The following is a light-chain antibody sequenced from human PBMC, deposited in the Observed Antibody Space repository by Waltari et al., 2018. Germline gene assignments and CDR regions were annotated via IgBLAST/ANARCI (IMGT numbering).Light chain of an antibody. J-gene: IGKJ4*01. V-gene: IGKV4-1*01. CDR1: KTVLYSSNSKNF. CDR2: WAS. CDR3: HQYYRSPVT. Sequence: DIVMTQSTDSLAVSLGERTTINCKSSKTVLYSSNSKNFLAWYQQKPGQPPKLLISWASTRESGVPDRFSGSGSGTDFTLTISSLQAEDVAVYYCHQYYRSPVTFGGGTKVEIK.